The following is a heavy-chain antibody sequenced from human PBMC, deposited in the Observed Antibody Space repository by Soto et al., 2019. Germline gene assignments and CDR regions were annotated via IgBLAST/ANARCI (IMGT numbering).Heavy chain of an antibody. CDR1: GYNFRHYY. Sequence: PVESLKISFQSSGYNFRHYYISVGLQKPGRGLEWVGLIYPGDSDVRYSPSVQGQVSISVEGSTDTAFLQWKRLKASESGTYYCEKQRKVKTAVGKMSFDAWGQGTLVTVSS. J-gene: IGHJ4*02. CDR3: EKQRKVKTAVGKMSFDA. CDR2: IYPGDSDV. V-gene: IGHV5-51*01. D-gene: IGHD6-13*01.